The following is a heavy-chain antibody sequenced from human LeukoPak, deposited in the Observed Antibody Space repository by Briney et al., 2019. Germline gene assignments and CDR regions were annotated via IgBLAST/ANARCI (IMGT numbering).Heavy chain of an antibody. V-gene: IGHV1-8*01. CDR3: ARGGAWLVPDWFDP. Sequence: ASVKVSCKASGYTFTSYDINWVRQAPGQGLEWMGWMNPNSGNTGYAQKFQGRVTMTRNTSISTAYMELSSLRSEDTAVYYCARGGAWLVPDWFDPWGQGTLVTVSS. J-gene: IGHJ5*02. CDR1: GYTFTSYD. CDR2: MNPNSGNT. D-gene: IGHD6-19*01.